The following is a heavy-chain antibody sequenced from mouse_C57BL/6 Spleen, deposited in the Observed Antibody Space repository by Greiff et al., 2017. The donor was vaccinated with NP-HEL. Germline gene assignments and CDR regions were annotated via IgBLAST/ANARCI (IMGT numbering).Heavy chain of an antibody. Sequence: EVQLVESEGGLVQPGSSMKLSCTASGFTFSDYYMAWVRQVPEKGLEWVANINYDGSSTYYLDSLKSRFIISRDNAKNILYLQMSSLKSEDTATYYCARRDDYGSIYWYFDVWGTGTTVTVSS. CDR2: INYDGSST. CDR3: ARRDDYGSIYWYFDV. J-gene: IGHJ1*03. D-gene: IGHD1-1*01. V-gene: IGHV5-16*01. CDR1: GFTFSDYY.